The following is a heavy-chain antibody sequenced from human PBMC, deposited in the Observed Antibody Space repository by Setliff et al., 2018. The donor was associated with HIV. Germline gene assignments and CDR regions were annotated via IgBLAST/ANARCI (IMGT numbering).Heavy chain of an antibody. CDR1: GGSISSRGDY. Sequence: PSETLSLTCTVSGGSISSRGDYWSWVRQHPGKGLEWIGYIYYTGSTYSNPSLQSRVRISVDTSKNQFSLRLNSVTAADTAVYYCARDSDNGKTANLNYLDVWGKGTTVTVSS. V-gene: IGHV4-31*03. J-gene: IGHJ6*03. CDR3: ARDSDNGKTANLNYLDV. CDR2: IYYTGST. D-gene: IGHD2-8*01.